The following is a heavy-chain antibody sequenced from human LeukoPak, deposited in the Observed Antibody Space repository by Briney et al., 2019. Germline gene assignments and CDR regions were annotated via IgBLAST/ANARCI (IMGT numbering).Heavy chain of an antibody. CDR2: IYYSGST. J-gene: IGHJ4*02. CDR1: GGSISSGGYY. V-gene: IGHV4-31*03. D-gene: IGHD3-3*01. CDR3: ARGNTILEDY. Sequence: PSQTLSLTCTVSGGSISSGGYYWSWIRQHPGKGLEWIGYIYYSGSTYYNPSLKSRVTISVDTSKNQFSLELSSVTAADTAVYYCARGNTILEDYWGQGTLVTVSS.